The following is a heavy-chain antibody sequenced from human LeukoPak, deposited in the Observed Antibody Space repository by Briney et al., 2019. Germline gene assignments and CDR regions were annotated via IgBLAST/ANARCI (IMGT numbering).Heavy chain of an antibody. CDR3: ARDRDGYNCVFDY. Sequence: PGGSLRLSCAASGFTFSSYEMNWVRQAPGKGLEWVSYISSSGSTIYYADSVKGRLTISRDNAKNSLYPQMNSLRAEDTAVYYCARDRDGYNCVFDYWGQGTLVTVSS. V-gene: IGHV3-48*03. J-gene: IGHJ4*02. CDR1: GFTFSSYE. CDR2: ISSSGSTI. D-gene: IGHD5-24*01.